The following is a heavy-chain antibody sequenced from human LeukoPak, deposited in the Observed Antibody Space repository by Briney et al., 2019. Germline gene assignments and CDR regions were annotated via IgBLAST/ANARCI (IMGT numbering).Heavy chain of an antibody. CDR3: ARGRTYRSSSWFDP. Sequence: SETLSLTCTVSGGSSSSYYWSWIRQPPGKGLEWLGYISYSGNTNYNPSLKSRVTISVDTSKNQFSLKLSSVTAADTAVYYCARGRTYRSSSWFDPWGQGTLVTVSS. V-gene: IGHV4-59*01. CDR2: ISYSGNT. D-gene: IGHD6-6*01. J-gene: IGHJ5*02. CDR1: GGSSSSYY.